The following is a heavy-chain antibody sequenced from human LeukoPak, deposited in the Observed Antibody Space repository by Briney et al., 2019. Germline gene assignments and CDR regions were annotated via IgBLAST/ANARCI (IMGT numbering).Heavy chain of an antibody. D-gene: IGHD3-10*01. V-gene: IGHV3-30*14. CDR1: GFTFSSYA. CDR2: ISYDGSNK. CDR3: AREFGRRAGITMVQDAFDI. Sequence: GRSLRLSCAASGFTFSSYAMHWVRQAPGKGLEWVAVISYDGSNKYYADSVKGRFTISRDNSKNTLYLQMNSLRAEDTAVYYCAREFGRRAGITMVQDAFDIWGQGTMVTVSS. J-gene: IGHJ3*02.